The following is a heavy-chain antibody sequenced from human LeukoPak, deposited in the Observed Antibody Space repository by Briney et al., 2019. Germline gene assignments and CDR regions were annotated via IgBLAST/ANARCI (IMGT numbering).Heavy chain of an antibody. CDR2: ISAYNGNT. CDR3: AREWDYYDSSGYFNGYFDY. V-gene: IGHV1-18*01. Sequence: ASVTVSCKASGYTFTSYGISWERQAPGQGLEWMRWISAYNGNTNYAQKLQGRVTMTTETSTSTAYMELRSLRSDDTAVYYCAREWDYYDSSGYFNGYFDYWGQGTLVIVSS. CDR1: GYTFTSYG. D-gene: IGHD3-22*01. J-gene: IGHJ4*02.